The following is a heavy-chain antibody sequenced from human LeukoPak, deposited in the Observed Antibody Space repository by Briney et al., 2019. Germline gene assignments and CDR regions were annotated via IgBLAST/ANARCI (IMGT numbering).Heavy chain of an antibody. J-gene: IGHJ3*02. CDR2: IYYSGST. D-gene: IGHD3-22*01. CDR3: ARIPSSGFYYGAFDI. V-gene: IGHV4-59*01. Sequence: PSETLSLTCTVSGGSISSYYWSWIRQPPGKGLEWIGYIYYSGSTNYNPSLKSRVTISVDTSKSQFSLRLSSVTAADTAVYYCARIPSSGFYYGAFDIWGRGTMVTVSS. CDR1: GGSISSYY.